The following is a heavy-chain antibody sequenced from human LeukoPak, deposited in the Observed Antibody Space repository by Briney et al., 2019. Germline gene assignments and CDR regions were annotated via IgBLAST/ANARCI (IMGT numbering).Heavy chain of an antibody. D-gene: IGHD3-10*01. Sequence: ASVNVSCTASGGTFSSYAISWVRQAPGQGLEWMGGIIPIFGTANYAQKFQGRVTITADESTSTAYMELSSLRSEDTAVYYCARGGFVLKNYFDFWGQGTLVTVSS. V-gene: IGHV1-69*13. J-gene: IGHJ4*02. CDR2: IIPIFGTA. CDR1: GGTFSSYA. CDR3: ARGGFVLKNYFDF.